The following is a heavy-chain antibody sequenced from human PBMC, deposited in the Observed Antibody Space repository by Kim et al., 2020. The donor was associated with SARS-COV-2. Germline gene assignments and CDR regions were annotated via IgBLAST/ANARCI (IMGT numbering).Heavy chain of an antibody. CDR1: GGSVSSGSYY. V-gene: IGHV4-61*01. CDR3: AREARYFGKSFDY. Sequence: SETLSLTCTVSGGSVSSGSYYWSWIRQPPGKGLEWIGYIYYSGSTNYNPSLKSRVTISVDTSKNQFSLKLSSVTAADTAVYYCAREARYFGKSFDYWGQGTLVTVSS. D-gene: IGHD3-9*01. J-gene: IGHJ4*02. CDR2: IYYSGST.